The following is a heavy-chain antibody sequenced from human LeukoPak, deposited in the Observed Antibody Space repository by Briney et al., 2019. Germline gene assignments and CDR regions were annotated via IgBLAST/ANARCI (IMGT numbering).Heavy chain of an antibody. V-gene: IGHV4-61*01. CDR3: AREAYCGGDCYSGFDY. D-gene: IGHD2-21*02. CDR2: IYYSGST. Sequence: SETLSLTCTVSGGSISSSSYYWGWIRQPPGKGLEWIGYIYYSGSTNYNPSLKSRVTISVDTSKNQFSLKLSSVTAADTAVYYCAREAYCGGDCYSGFDYWGQGTLVTVSP. CDR1: GGSISSSSYY. J-gene: IGHJ4*02.